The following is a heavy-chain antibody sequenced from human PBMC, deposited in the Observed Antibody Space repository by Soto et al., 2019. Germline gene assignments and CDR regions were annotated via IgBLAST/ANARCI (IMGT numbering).Heavy chain of an antibody. CDR2: IIPIFGTA. CDR3: ARIIRSIAARGWFDP. J-gene: IGHJ5*02. V-gene: IGHV1-69*13. D-gene: IGHD6-6*01. CDR1: GGTFSSYA. Sequence: ASVKVSCKASGGTFSSYAISWVRQAPGQGLEWMGGIIPIFGTANYAQKFQGRVTITADESTSTAYMELRSLRSDDTAVYYCARIIRSIAARGWFDPWGQGTLVTVSS.